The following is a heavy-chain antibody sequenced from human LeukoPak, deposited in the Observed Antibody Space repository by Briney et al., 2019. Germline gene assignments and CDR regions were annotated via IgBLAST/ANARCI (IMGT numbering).Heavy chain of an antibody. D-gene: IGHD5-24*01. V-gene: IGHV3-7*01. CDR1: GFTFSSYW. CDR3: AKRTEMATSPYYFDY. CDR2: IKQDGSEK. Sequence: GGSLRLSCAASGFTFSSYWMSWVRQAPGQGLEWVSNIKQDGSEKYYVDSVKGRFTISRDNAKNSLYLQMSSLRAEDTAVYYCAKRTEMATSPYYFDYWGQGTLVTVSS. J-gene: IGHJ4*02.